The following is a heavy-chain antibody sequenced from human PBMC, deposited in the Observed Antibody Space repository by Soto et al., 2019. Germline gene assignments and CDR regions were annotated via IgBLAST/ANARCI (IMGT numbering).Heavy chain of an antibody. D-gene: IGHD3-10*01. CDR2: IIPIFGTA. V-gene: IGHV1-69*13. CDR1: GGTFSSYA. J-gene: IGHJ6*02. Sequence: SVKVSCKASGGTFSSYAISWVRQAPGQGLEWMGGIIPIFGTANYAQKFQGRVTITADESTSTAYMELSSLRSEDTAVYYCARGQPKLRGVTYSMDVCGQGTTVTVSS. CDR3: ARGQPKLRGVTYSMDV.